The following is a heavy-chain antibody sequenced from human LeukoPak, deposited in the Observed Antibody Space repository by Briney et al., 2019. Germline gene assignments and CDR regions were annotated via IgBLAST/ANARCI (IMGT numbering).Heavy chain of an antibody. Sequence: TSETLSLTCTVSGGSISSGGYYWSWIRQHPGKGLEWIGYIYDSGSTNYNPSLKSRVTISVDTSKNQFSLKLNSVTAADTAVYYCARVGGTNFYYYGLDVWGQGTTVTVSS. CDR2: IYDSGST. J-gene: IGHJ6*02. CDR3: ARVGGTNFYYYGLDV. D-gene: IGHD3-3*01. CDR1: GGSISSGGYY. V-gene: IGHV4-61*08.